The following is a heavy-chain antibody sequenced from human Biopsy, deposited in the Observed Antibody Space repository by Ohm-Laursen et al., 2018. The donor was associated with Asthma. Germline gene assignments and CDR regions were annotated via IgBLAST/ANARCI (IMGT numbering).Heavy chain of an antibody. CDR3: ARAGQCSSTSCYNPGWFDP. Sequence: SDTLPLTWAVYGGSFSGYYWSWIRQPPGKGLEWIGEINHSGSTNYNPSLKSRVTISVDTSKNQFSLKLSSVTAADTAVYYCARAGQCSSTSCYNPGWFDPWGQGTLVTVSS. CDR1: GGSFSGYY. CDR2: INHSGST. J-gene: IGHJ5*02. V-gene: IGHV4-34*01. D-gene: IGHD2-2*01.